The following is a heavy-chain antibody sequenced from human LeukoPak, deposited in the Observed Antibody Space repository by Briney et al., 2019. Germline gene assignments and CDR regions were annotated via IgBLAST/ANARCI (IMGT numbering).Heavy chain of an antibody. Sequence: SQTLSLTCTVSGGSISSGDYYWSWIRQPPGKGLEWIVYIYYSGSTYYNPALKSRVTISVDTSKNQFSLKLSSVTAADTAVYYCASQALYCSSTSCYGDYMDVWGKGTTGTVSS. D-gene: IGHD2-2*01. V-gene: IGHV4-30-4*08. CDR1: GGSISSGDYY. J-gene: IGHJ6*03. CDR3: ASQALYCSSTSCYGDYMDV. CDR2: IYYSGST.